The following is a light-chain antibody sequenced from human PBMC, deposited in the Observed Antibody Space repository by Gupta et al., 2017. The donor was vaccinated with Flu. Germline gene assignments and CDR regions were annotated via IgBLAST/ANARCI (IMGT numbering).Light chain of an antibody. CDR1: SSHIWSGYD. CDR3: QSYDSSLSAWV. CDR2: DNS. V-gene: IGLV1-40*01. Sequence: SVLTPPPSVSAAPGQTVTISCTGSSSHIWSGYDVHWYQQFPGTAPNLLMYDNSNRPSGVPDRFTGSGSGTSASLAITGLQAEDEADYYCQSYDSSLSAWVFGGGTKVTVL. J-gene: IGLJ3*02.